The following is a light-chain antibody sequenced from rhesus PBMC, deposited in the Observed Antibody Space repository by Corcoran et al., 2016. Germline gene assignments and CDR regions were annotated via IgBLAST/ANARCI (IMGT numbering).Light chain of an antibody. J-gene: IGKJ4*01. CDR3: QQDYSWPRALT. CDR2: GAS. V-gene: IGKV3-42*01. Sequence: EIVMTQSPATLSLSPGERATLSCRASQSVSSSLAWYQQKPGQAPKLLIYGASSRATGIPDRFSGSGSGTKFTLTISSLEPEDVGVYYCQQDYSWPRALTFGGGTKVELK. CDR1: QSVSSS.